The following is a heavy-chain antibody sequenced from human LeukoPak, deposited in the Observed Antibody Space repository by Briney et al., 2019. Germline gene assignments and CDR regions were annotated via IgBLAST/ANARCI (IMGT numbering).Heavy chain of an antibody. V-gene: IGHV4-59*08. D-gene: IGHD2-2*01. CDR3: ARADRCSSTSCDAFDI. CDR2: IYYSGTT. J-gene: IGHJ3*02. CDR1: GGSITNYY. Sequence: PSETLSLTCTVSGGSITNYYWSWIRQPPGKGLEWIGYIYYSGTTNYNPSLKSRVTISVDTSKNQFSLKLSSVTAADTAVYYCARADRCSSTSCDAFDIWGRGTMVTVSS.